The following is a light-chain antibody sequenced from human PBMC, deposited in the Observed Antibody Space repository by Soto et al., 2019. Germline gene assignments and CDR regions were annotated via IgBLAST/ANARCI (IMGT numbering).Light chain of an antibody. V-gene: IGKV3-11*01. J-gene: IGKJ1*01. CDR2: AAS. CDR3: QQRSNWT. Sequence: EIVLTQSPATLSLSPGERATLSCRASQSVSSYLAWYQQKPGQAPRLLIYAASNRATGIPARFSGSGSGTDFTLTISSLEPEDLAVYYCQQRSNWTFGQGTKVEIK. CDR1: QSVSSY.